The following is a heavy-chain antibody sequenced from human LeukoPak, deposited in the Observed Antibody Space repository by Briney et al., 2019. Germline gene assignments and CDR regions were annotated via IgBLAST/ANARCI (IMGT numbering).Heavy chain of an antibody. J-gene: IGHJ4*02. D-gene: IGHD1-7*01. CDR3: AKGVYGNYPAFDY. V-gene: IGHV3-21*01. Sequence: GGSLRLSCAASGFTFRTYNMNWVRQAPGKGLEWVSSISSSSSYIYYADSVKGRFTISRDNAKNSLYLQMNSLRAEDTAVYYCAKGVYGNYPAFDYWGQGTLVTVSS. CDR1: GFTFRTYN. CDR2: ISSSSSYI.